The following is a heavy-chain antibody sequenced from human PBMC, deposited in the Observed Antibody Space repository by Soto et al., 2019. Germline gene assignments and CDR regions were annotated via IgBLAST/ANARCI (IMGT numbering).Heavy chain of an antibody. D-gene: IGHD3-22*01. V-gene: IGHV3-21*01. Sequence: GGSLRLSCAASGFTFSSYSMNWVRQAPGKGLEWVSSISSSSSYIYYADSVKGRFTISRDNAKNSLFLQMNSLRAEDTAVYYCARPPYYYDSCGYYGYWGQGTLVTVS. CDR2: ISSSSSYI. CDR1: GFTFSSYS. J-gene: IGHJ4*02. CDR3: ARPPYYYDSCGYYGY.